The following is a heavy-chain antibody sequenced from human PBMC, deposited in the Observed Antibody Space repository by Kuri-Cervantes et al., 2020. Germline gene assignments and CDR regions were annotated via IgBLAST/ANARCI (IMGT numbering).Heavy chain of an antibody. CDR3: ARGAKLDGFCNGGSCLDY. CDR2: ISHSGP. Sequence: SETLSLTCAVYGGSFSGDYWSRIRQPPGKGLEWIGEISHSGPNYNPSLKSRVPIAADKSKNQFSLRLNSVAAADTAVYYCARGAKLDGFCNGGSCLDYWGPGTLVAVSS. V-gene: IGHV4-34*01. CDR1: GGSFSGDY. J-gene: IGHJ4*02. D-gene: IGHD2-15*01.